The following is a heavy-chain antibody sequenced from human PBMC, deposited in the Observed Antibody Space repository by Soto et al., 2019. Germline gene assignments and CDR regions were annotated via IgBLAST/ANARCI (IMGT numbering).Heavy chain of an antibody. Sequence: PGGSLRLSCAASGFTLSSYWMHWVRQAPGKGLVWVSRINSDGSSTSYADSVKGRFTISRDNAKNTLYLQMNSLRAEDTAVYYCARDPGTGYYDSSGDYYDWGQGTWSQSPQ. CDR1: GFTLSSYW. V-gene: IGHV3-74*01. D-gene: IGHD3-22*01. CDR2: INSDGSST. CDR3: ARDPGTGYYDSSGDYYD. J-gene: IGHJ4*02.